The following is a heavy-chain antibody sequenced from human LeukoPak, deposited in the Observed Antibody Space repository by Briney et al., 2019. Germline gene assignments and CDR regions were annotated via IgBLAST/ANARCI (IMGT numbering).Heavy chain of an antibody. Sequence: SVKVSCKASGGTFSSYAISWVRQAPGQGLEWMGGIISIFGTANYAQKFQGGVTITADESTSTASMALSNLRSEDTAVYYCARGHYAYGDYANWFDPWGQGTLVTVSS. V-gene: IGHV1-69*13. D-gene: IGHD4-17*01. CDR1: GGTFSSYA. J-gene: IGHJ5*02. CDR2: IISIFGTA. CDR3: ARGHYAYGDYANWFDP.